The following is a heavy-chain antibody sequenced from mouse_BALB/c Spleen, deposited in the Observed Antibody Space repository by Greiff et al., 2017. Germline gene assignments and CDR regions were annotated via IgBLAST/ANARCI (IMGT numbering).Heavy chain of an antibody. D-gene: IGHD3-1*01. J-gene: IGHJ2*01. Sequence: QVQLQQSGAELARPGASVKMSCKASGYTFTSYTMPWVKQRPGQGLDWIGYINPSSGYTNYNQKFKDKATLTADKSSSTAYMQLSSLTSEDSAVYYCARSGSPYYFDYWGQGTTLTVSS. V-gene: IGHV1-4*01. CDR2: INPSSGYT. CDR3: ARSGSPYYFDY. CDR1: GYTFTSYT.